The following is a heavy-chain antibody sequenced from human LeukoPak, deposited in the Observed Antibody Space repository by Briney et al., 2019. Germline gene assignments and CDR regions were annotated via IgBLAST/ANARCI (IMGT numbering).Heavy chain of an antibody. CDR1: GGSISSNY. V-gene: IGHV4-59*08. CDR3: ASLQSHGANYLDN. Sequence: PSETLSLTCTVSGGSISSNYWNWIRQPPGKGLEWIGYVYYSGSTNYNPSLKSRVTISIDTSKNQFSLKLTSVTAADTAVCYCASLQSHGANYLDNWGQGTLVTVSS. D-gene: IGHD4/OR15-4a*01. J-gene: IGHJ4*02. CDR2: VYYSGST.